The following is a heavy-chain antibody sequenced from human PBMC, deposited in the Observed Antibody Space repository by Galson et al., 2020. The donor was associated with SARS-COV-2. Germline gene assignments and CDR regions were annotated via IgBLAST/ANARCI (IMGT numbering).Heavy chain of an antibody. V-gene: IGHV3-30*18. Sequence: TGGSLSLSCAASGLTFSTYGMHWVRQAPGKGLEWVAVISFDGSDISYTDSVQGRFTISRDNSKNTLYLQMNSLRPEDTAVYYCAKSFVDTAGRDLFDHWGQGTLVTVSS. CDR2: ISFDGSDI. D-gene: IGHD5-18*01. CDR3: AKSFVDTAGRDLFDH. J-gene: IGHJ4*02. CDR1: GLTFSTYG.